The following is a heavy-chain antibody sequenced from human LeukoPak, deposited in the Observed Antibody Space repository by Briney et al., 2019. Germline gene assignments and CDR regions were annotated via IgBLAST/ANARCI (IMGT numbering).Heavy chain of an antibody. CDR2: IWHDGGNK. CDR3: ARDGSTCTNSGYQAFDI. Sequence: GGSLRLSCEASGLTFSTYGMHWVRQAPGKGLEWVAVIWHDGGNKYYADSVKGRVTISRDNSKNTVYLQMNSLRVEDTAVYSCARDGSTCTNSGYQAFDIWGQGTMVTVSS. J-gene: IGHJ3*02. V-gene: IGHV3-33*01. CDR1: GLTFSTYG. D-gene: IGHD6-13*01.